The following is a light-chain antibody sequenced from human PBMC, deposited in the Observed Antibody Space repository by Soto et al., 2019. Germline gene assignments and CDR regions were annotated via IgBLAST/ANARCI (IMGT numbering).Light chain of an antibody. Sequence: QSALTQPASVSGSPGQSITISCTGTSSDVGGYDYVSWYQQKPGKAPKLIIYEVSNRPSGVSNHFSGSKSANTASLTISGLQTEDEADYYCSSFTSSSTLVVFGGGTKVTVL. V-gene: IGLV2-14*01. CDR3: SSFTSSSTLVV. J-gene: IGLJ2*01. CDR2: EVS. CDR1: SSDVGGYDY.